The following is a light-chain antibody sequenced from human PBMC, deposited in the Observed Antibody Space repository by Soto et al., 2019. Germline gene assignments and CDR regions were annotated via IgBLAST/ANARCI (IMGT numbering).Light chain of an antibody. CDR1: SGHSTYA. CDR3: QTWGTGVWV. CDR2: LDSDGSH. Sequence: QPVLTQSPSASASLGASVKLTCTLSSGHSTYAIAWHQQQPEKGPRYLMKLDSDGSHNKGDGIPDRFSGSSSGAERYLTISSLQSEDEADYYCQTWGTGVWVFGGGTQLTVL. J-gene: IGLJ3*02. V-gene: IGLV4-69*01.